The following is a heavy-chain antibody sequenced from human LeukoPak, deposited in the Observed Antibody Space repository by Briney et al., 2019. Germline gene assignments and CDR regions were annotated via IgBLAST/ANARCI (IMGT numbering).Heavy chain of an antibody. V-gene: IGHV4-61*08. Sequence: TSSETLSLTCTVSGGSISSGGYYWSWIRQPPGKGLEWIGYIYHSGSTYYNPSLKSRVTISVDTSKNQFSLKLSSVTAADTAVYYCARGGSSGWYGGWWFDPWGQGTLVTVSS. D-gene: IGHD6-19*01. CDR2: IYHSGST. J-gene: IGHJ5*02. CDR3: ARGGSSGWYGGWWFDP. CDR1: GGSISSGGYY.